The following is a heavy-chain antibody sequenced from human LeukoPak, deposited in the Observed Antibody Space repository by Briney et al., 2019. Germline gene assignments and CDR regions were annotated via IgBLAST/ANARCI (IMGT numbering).Heavy chain of an antibody. CDR1: GFTFSSYW. D-gene: IGHD4-11*01. CDR2: INEDGSDK. CDR3: ARSTAGLDY. Sequence: GGSLRLSCAASGFTFSSYWMGWVRQAPGKGLEWVANINEDGSDKYYVDSVKGRFTISRDNAKNSVYLQMSSLRAEETAMYYCARSTAGLDYWGQGTLVTVSS. V-gene: IGHV3-7*01. J-gene: IGHJ4*02.